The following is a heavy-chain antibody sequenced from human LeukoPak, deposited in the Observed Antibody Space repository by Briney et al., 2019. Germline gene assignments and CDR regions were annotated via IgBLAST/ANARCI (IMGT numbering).Heavy chain of an antibody. D-gene: IGHD3-10*01. V-gene: IGHV3-53*01. Sequence: GGSLRLSCAASEVTVTNNYMSWVRQAPGKGLQWVSVIYPGGNIYYADSVKGRFIISRDNSKNTLYLQMNSLRAEDTAVYYCAKVAHTYYYGSGSYLVYWGQGTLVTVSS. CDR1: EVTVTNNY. J-gene: IGHJ4*02. CDR2: IYPGGNI. CDR3: AKVAHTYYYGSGSYLVY.